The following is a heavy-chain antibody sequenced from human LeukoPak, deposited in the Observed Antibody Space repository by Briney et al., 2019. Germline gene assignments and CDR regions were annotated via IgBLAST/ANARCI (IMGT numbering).Heavy chain of an antibody. Sequence: PGGSLRLSCAASGFSFSSYSMHWVRQAPGKGLEWVSSISWNSGGIAYVDSVKGRFTISRDNTKKSLYLQMNSLRPEDMALYYCAKDIDSGSSGWYGLDYWGQGTLVTVSS. J-gene: IGHJ4*02. CDR2: ISWNSGGI. D-gene: IGHD6-19*01. V-gene: IGHV3-9*03. CDR3: AKDIDSGSSGWYGLDY. CDR1: GFSFSSYS.